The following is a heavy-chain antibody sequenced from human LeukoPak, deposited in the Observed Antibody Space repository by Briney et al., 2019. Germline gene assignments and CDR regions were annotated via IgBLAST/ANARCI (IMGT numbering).Heavy chain of an antibody. D-gene: IGHD6-19*01. V-gene: IGHV4-59*01. Sequence: SETLSLTCAVSGGAISSYYWGWIRQPPGKGLEWIGYINYSGSSNHNPSLKSRVTISVDTSKNQFSLKLSSVTAADTAVYYCARTSSGWYRRLDSWGQGTLVTVSS. CDR3: ARTSSGWYRRLDS. J-gene: IGHJ4*02. CDR1: GGAISSYY. CDR2: INYSGSS.